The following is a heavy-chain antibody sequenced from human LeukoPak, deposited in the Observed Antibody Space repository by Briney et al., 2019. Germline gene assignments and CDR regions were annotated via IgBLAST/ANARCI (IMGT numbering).Heavy chain of an antibody. Sequence: PSETLSLTCTVSGGSVSSGSYYWSWIRQPPGKGLEWIGYIYYSGSTNYNPSLKSRVTISVDTSKNQFSLKLSSVTAADTAVYYCARDQSRYSSGWYPWFDPWGQGTLVTVSS. CDR1: GGSVSSGSYY. V-gene: IGHV4-61*01. CDR2: IYYSGST. J-gene: IGHJ5*02. CDR3: ARDQSRYSSGWYPWFDP. D-gene: IGHD6-19*01.